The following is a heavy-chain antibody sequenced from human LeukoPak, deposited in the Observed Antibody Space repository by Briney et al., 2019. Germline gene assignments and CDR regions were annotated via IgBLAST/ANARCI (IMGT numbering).Heavy chain of an antibody. Sequence: PGGSLRLPRAASGFTFSSYAMSWVRQAPGKGLEGVSAISGSGGSTYYADSVKGRFTISRDNSKNTLYLQMNSLRAEDTAVYYCMHSTDPSIDYWGQGTLVTVSS. CDR2: ISGSGGST. D-gene: IGHD2-21*02. V-gene: IGHV3-23*01. CDR1: GFTFSSYA. J-gene: IGHJ4*02. CDR3: MHSTDPSIDY.